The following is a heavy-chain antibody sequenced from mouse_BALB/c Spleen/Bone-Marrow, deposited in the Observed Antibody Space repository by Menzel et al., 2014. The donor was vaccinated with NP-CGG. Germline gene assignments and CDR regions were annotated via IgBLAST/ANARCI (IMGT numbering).Heavy chain of an antibody. CDR2: ILPGNGNT. CDR3: AKDRGY. CDR1: GYTFSSYW. Sequence: QVQLQQSGPELMKTGASVKISSKATGYTFSSYWIEWVKQRPGHGLEWIGEILPGNGNTNYNEKFKGKATFTADTSSNTAYMQLSSLTSEDSAFYYCAKDRGYWGQGTLVTVSS. J-gene: IGHJ3*01. V-gene: IGHV1-9*01.